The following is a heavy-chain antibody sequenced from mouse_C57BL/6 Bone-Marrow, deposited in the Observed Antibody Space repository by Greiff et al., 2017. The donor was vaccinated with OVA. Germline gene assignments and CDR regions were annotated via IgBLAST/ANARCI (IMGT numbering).Heavy chain of an antibody. D-gene: IGHD3-1*01. V-gene: IGHV8-12*01. CDR3: ARRAPDPRRGLEAMDY. CDR1: GFSLSTSGMG. J-gene: IGHJ4*01. CDR2: IYWDDDK. Sequence: QVQLKESGPGILQPSQTLSLTCSFSGFSLSTSGMGVSWIRQPSGKGLVWLVHIYWDDDKRDNPSLKSRLTISKDTSRNQVFLKITSADTADTATYYCARRAPDPRRGLEAMDYWGQGTSVTVSS.